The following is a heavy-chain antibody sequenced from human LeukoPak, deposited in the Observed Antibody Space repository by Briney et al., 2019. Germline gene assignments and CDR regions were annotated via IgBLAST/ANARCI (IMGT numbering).Heavy chain of an antibody. D-gene: IGHD6-19*01. Sequence: GGSLRLSCAGYGFTFRSYSMNWVRQAPGKGLEWVSSISSSSSYIYYADSVKGRFTISRDNAKNSLYLRMNSLRAEDTAVYYCARGEEAVAYDYWGQGTLVTVSS. CDR3: ARGEEAVAYDY. J-gene: IGHJ4*02. V-gene: IGHV3-21*01. CDR2: ISSSSSYI. CDR1: GFTFRSYS.